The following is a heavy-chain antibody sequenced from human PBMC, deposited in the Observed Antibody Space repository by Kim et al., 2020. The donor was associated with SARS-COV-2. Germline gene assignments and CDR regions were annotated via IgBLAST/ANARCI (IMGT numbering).Heavy chain of an antibody. V-gene: IGHV4-31*03. CDR3: ARFPWGVDYYFDY. Sequence: SETLSLTCTVSGGSISSGGYYWSWIRQHPGKGLEWIGYIYYSGSTYYNPSLKSRVTISVDTSKNQFSLKLSSVTTADTAVYYCARFPWGVDYYFDYWGQGTLVTVSS. D-gene: IGHD3-16*01. CDR2: IYYSGST. CDR1: GGSISSGGYY. J-gene: IGHJ4*02.